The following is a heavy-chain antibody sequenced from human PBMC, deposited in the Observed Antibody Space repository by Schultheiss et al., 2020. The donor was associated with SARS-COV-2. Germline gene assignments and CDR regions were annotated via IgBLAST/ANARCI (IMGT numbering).Heavy chain of an antibody. J-gene: IGHJ6*02. CDR1: GGSISSYY. CDR2: IYYSGST. Sequence: SETLSLTCTVSGGSISSYYWSWIRQPPGKGLEWIGYIYYSGSTYYNPSLKSRVTISVDTSKNQFSLKLSSVTAADTAVYYCARGPDYGDYGVWGQGTTVTVSS. CDR3: ARGPDYGDYGV. D-gene: IGHD4-17*01. V-gene: IGHV4-59*12.